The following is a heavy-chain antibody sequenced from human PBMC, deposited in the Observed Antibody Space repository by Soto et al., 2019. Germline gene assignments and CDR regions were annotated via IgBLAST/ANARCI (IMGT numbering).Heavy chain of an antibody. V-gene: IGHV3-30*18. D-gene: IGHD3-10*01. Sequence: QVQLVESGGGVVQPGRSLRLSCAASGFTFNTYGMHWVRQAPGKGLEWVAVISYNGRKTYYVDSVKGRFTISRDNSKNPLYLQMNSLRAEDTAVYYCAKDHYYDSGSFSPYYFDYWGQGTLVTVSS. J-gene: IGHJ4*02. CDR1: GFTFNTYG. CDR3: AKDHYYDSGSFSPYYFDY. CDR2: ISYNGRKT.